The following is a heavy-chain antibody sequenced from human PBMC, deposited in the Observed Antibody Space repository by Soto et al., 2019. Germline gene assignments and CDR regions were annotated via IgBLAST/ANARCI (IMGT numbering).Heavy chain of an antibody. CDR3: ARGQLGHPNWFDP. J-gene: IGHJ5*02. CDR1: GFTFSSYG. D-gene: IGHD6-13*01. CDR2: IWYDGSNK. V-gene: IGHV3-33*01. Sequence: GGSLRLSCAASGFTFSSYGMHWVRQAPGKGLEWVAVIWYDGSNKYYADSVKGRFTISRDNSKNTLYLQMNSLRAEDTAVYYCARGQLGHPNWFDPWGQGTLVTVSS.